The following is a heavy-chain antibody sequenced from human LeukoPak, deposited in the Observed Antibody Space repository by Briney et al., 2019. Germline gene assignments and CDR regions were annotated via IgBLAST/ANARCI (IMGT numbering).Heavy chain of an antibody. Sequence: SETLSLTCTVSGGSISSGSYYWSWIRQPAGKGLEWIGRIYTSGSTNYNPSLKSRVTISVDTSKNQFSLKLSSVTAAVTAVYYCARDSYDYVWGSSNFDYWGQGTLVTVSS. CDR2: IYTSGST. V-gene: IGHV4-61*02. CDR3: ARDSYDYVWGSSNFDY. CDR1: GGSISSGSYY. J-gene: IGHJ4*02. D-gene: IGHD3-16*01.